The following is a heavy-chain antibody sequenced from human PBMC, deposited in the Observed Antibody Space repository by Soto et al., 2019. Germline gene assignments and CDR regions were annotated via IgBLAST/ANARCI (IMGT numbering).Heavy chain of an antibody. CDR1: GASFSGYY. V-gene: IGHV4-34*01. Sequence: ETLSLSCAVYGASFSGYYWSWIRQPPGKGLEWIGEINHSGSTNYNPSLKSRVTISVDTSKNQFSLKLSSVTAADTAVYYCARDAPIRYGDSAGILYYFDYWGQGTLVTVSS. D-gene: IGHD4-17*01. CDR3: ARDAPIRYGDSAGILYYFDY. J-gene: IGHJ4*02. CDR2: INHSGST.